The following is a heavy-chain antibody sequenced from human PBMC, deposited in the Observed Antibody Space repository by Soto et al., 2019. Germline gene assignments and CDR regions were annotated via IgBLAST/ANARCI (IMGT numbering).Heavy chain of an antibody. V-gene: IGHV1-69*13. J-gene: IGHJ4*02. Sequence: ASVKVSCKASGYTFTSYGIHWVRQAPGQRLEWMGGIIPIFGTANYAQKFQGRVTITADESTSTAYMELSSLRSEDTAVYYCARVVSIAVAGTFDYWGQGTLVTVSS. CDR1: GYTFTSYG. CDR2: IIPIFGTA. D-gene: IGHD6-19*01. CDR3: ARVVSIAVAGTFDY.